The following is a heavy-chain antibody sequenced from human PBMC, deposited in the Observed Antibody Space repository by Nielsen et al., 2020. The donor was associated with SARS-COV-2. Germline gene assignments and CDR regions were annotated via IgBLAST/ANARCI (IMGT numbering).Heavy chain of an antibody. V-gene: IGHV4-39*07. Sequence: SETLSLTCTVSGGSISSSSYYWGWIRQPPGKGLEWIGSIYYSGSTYYNPSLKSRVTISIDTSKSQFSLRLSSVTAADTAVYYCASVPPRLVFIRDYYYGIDVWGQGTTVTVSS. CDR1: GGSISSSSYY. CDR3: ASVPPRLVFIRDYYYGIDV. D-gene: IGHD3-9*01. CDR2: IYYSGST. J-gene: IGHJ6*02.